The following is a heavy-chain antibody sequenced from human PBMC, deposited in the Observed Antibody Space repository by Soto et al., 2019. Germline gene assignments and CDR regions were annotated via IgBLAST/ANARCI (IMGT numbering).Heavy chain of an antibody. V-gene: IGHV3-30*18. CDR1: GFTFSSYG. CDR2: ISYDGSNK. CDR3: AKDYDSSGYLDY. D-gene: IGHD3-22*01. J-gene: IGHJ4*02. Sequence: GGSLRLSCAASGFTFSSYGMHWVRQAPGKGLEWVAVISYDGSNKYYADSVKGRFTISRDNSKNTLYLQMNSLRAEDTAVYYCAKDYDSSGYLDYWGQGTLVTVSS.